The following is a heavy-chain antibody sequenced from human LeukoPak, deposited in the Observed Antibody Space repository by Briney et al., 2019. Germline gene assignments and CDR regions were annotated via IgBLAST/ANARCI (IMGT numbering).Heavy chain of an antibody. J-gene: IGHJ4*02. Sequence: GASVKVSCKASGYTFSDYYMHWVRQAPGQGLQWVGWINPNRGDTHYAQMFQGRVTMTRDTSINTAYMELRRVRSDDTAVYYCAKSAQYSSAWFNGSFDYWGQGTLVTVSA. D-gene: IGHD6-13*01. CDR1: GYTFSDYY. CDR2: INPNRGDT. V-gene: IGHV1-2*02. CDR3: AKSAQYSSAWFNGSFDY.